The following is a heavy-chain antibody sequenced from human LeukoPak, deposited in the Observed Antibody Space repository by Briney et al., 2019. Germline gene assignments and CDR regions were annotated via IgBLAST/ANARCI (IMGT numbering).Heavy chain of an antibody. CDR3: AKVPYYGDYDWGYFDD. CDR1: GFTFSSYG. Sequence: GGSLRLSCAASGFTFSSYGMHWVRQAPGKGLEWVAVIWYDGSNKYYADSVKGRFTISRDNSKNTLYLQMNSLRAEDTAVYYCAKVPYYGDYDWGYFDDWGQGTLVTVSS. D-gene: IGHD4-17*01. J-gene: IGHJ4*02. CDR2: IWYDGSNK. V-gene: IGHV3-33*06.